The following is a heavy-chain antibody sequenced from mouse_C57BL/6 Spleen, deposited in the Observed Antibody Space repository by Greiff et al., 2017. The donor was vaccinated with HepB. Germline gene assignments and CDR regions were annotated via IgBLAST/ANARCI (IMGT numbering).Heavy chain of an antibody. CDR1: GYSFTSYY. CDR2: IYPGSGNT. V-gene: IGHV1-66*01. CDR3: ARGGDISNFPWFAY. J-gene: IGHJ3*01. D-gene: IGHD1-3*01. Sequence: QVQLQQSGPELVKPGASVKISCKASGYSFTSYYIHWVKQRPGQGLEWIGWIYPGSGNTKYKEKFKGKAPLTADTSSSTAYMQLSSLTSEDSAVYYCARGGDISNFPWFAYWGQGTLVTVSA.